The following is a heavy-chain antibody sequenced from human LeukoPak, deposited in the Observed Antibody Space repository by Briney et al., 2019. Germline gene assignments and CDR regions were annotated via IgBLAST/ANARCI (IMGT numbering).Heavy chain of an antibody. CDR2: ICPGDSDT. V-gene: IGHV5-51*01. CDR1: GYSFTSYW. D-gene: IGHD6-6*01. CDR3: ERRGRIPPQLRARAFDI. Sequence: GESLKISCKGSGYSFTSYWIGWVRQMPGKGLEWMGIICPGDSDTRYSTSCQGLVTISADKSISTAYLQWSSLKASDTAMYYCERRGRIPPQLRARAFDIWGQGTMVTVSS. J-gene: IGHJ3*02.